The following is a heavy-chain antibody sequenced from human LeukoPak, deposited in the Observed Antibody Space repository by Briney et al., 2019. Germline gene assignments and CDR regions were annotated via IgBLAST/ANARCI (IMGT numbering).Heavy chain of an antibody. CDR3: AKDGARDYDYVWGSYRYTEAFDI. J-gene: IGHJ3*02. CDR1: GFTFSSYD. CDR2: IGTAGDT. V-gene: IGHV3-13*01. Sequence: GGSLRLSCAASGFTFSSYDMHWVRQATGKGLEWVSAIGTAGDTYYPGSVKGRFTISRDNSKNTLYLQMNSLRAEDTAVYYCAKDGARDYDYVWGSYRYTEAFDIWGQGTMVTVSS. D-gene: IGHD3-16*02.